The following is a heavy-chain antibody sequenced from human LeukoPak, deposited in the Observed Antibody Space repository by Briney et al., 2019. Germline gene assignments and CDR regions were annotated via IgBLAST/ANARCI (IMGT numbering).Heavy chain of an antibody. V-gene: IGHV4-59*08. Sequence: SETLSLTCAVYGGSFGGYYWSWIRQPPGKGLEWIGYIYYSGSTNYNPSLKSRVTISVDTSKNQFSLKLSSVTAADTAVYYCARRITMVRGVVFDYWGQGTLVTVSS. D-gene: IGHD3-10*01. J-gene: IGHJ4*02. CDR2: IYYSGST. CDR3: ARRITMVRGVVFDY. CDR1: GGSFGGYY.